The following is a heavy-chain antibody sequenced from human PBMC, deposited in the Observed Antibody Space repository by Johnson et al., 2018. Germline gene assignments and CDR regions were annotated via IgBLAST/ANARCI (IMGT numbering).Heavy chain of an antibody. J-gene: IGHJ6*03. Sequence: VRLVESGGGLVQPGRSLRLSCAASGFTFDDYAMHWVRQAPGKGLEWVSGISWNSGSIGYADSVKGRFPISRDNAKNTLYLQMNSLRAEDTAVYYCARGGYYDSSGTTYYYYYYMDVWGKGTTVTVSS. CDR2: ISWNSGSI. CDR1: GFTFDDYA. D-gene: IGHD3-22*01. V-gene: IGHV3-9*01. CDR3: ARGGYYDSSGTTYYYYYYMDV.